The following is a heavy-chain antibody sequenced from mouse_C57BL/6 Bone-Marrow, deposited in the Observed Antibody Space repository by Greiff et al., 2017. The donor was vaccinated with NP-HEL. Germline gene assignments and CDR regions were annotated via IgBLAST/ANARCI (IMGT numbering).Heavy chain of an antibody. CDR1: GYTFTSYW. J-gene: IGHJ2*01. CDR3: ARDYGSSYGYYFDY. CDR2: IDPSDSYN. D-gene: IGHD1-1*01. Sequence: QVQLQQPGAELVKPGASVKLSCKASGYTFTSYWMQWVKQRPGQGLEWIGEIDPSDSYNNYNQKFKGKATLTVDTSSSTAYMQLSSLTSEDSAVYYCARDYGSSYGYYFDYWGQGTTLTVSS. V-gene: IGHV1-50*01.